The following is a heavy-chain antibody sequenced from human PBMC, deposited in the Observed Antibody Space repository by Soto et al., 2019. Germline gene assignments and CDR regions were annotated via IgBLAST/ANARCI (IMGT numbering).Heavy chain of an antibody. J-gene: IGHJ4*02. Sequence: QLQLQESGPGLVKPSETLSLTCTVSGGSISSSSYYWGWIRQPPGKGLEWIGSIYYSGSTYYNPSLKSRVTISVDTSKNQFSLKLSSVTAADTAVYYCASTGYSSSWYFRQRDYWGQGTLVTVSS. D-gene: IGHD6-13*01. V-gene: IGHV4-39*01. CDR1: GGSISSSSYY. CDR2: IYYSGST. CDR3: ASTGYSSSWYFRQRDY.